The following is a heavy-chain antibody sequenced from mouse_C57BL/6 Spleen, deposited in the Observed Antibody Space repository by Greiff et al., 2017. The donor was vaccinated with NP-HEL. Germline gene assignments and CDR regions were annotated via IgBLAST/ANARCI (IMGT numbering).Heavy chain of an antibody. CDR1: GYTFTSYW. V-gene: IGHV1-55*01. Sequence: QVQLQQSGAELVKPGASVKMSCKASGYTFTSYWITWVKQRPGQGLEWIGDIYPGSGSTNYNEKFKSKATLTVDTSSSTAYMQLSSLTSEDSAVYYCARRRKMNYYDYSYFDYWGQGTTLTVSS. CDR2: IYPGSGST. J-gene: IGHJ2*01. CDR3: ARRRKMNYYDYSYFDY. D-gene: IGHD2-4*01.